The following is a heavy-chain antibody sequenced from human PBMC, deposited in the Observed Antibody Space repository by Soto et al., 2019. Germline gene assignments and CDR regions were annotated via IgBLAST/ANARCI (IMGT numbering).Heavy chain of an antibody. J-gene: IGHJ4*02. CDR3: ARGSTMVRGVIINPPFCDY. Sequence: PSETLSLTCAVYGGSFSGYYWSWIRQPPGKGLEWIGEINHSGSTNYNPSLKSRVTISVDTSKNQFSLKLSSVTAADTAVYYCARGSTMVRGVIINPPFCDYWGQGTLVTVSS. CDR2: INHSGST. D-gene: IGHD3-10*01. V-gene: IGHV4-34*01. CDR1: GGSFSGYY.